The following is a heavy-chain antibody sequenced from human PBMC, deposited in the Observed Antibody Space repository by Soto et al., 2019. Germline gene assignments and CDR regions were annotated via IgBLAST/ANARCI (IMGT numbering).Heavy chain of an antibody. CDR1: GFTFSGYD. CDR3: ATFTGNPPNWFDP. J-gene: IGHJ5*02. CDR2: ISYDGSDK. V-gene: IGHV3-30*03. Sequence: QVQLVESGGGVVQPGRSLRLSCAASGFTFSGYDMHWVRQTPGKGLEWVAIISYDGSDKYSADSVKGRFTISRDNSKNTLYLHINSLRPEDTAVYYCATFTGNPPNWFDPWGQGTLVTVSS.